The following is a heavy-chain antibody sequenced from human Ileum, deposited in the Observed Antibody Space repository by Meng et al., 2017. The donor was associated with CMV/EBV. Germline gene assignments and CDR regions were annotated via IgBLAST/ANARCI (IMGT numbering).Heavy chain of an antibody. V-gene: IGHV4-34*01. CDR2: INQYGST. D-gene: IGHD5-12*01. Sequence: QVRIHPGGAGLSTPSEPLSPTCSLGGSFSPYPGSWIRQAPGKGLEWIGEINQYGSTNFNPSVKSRVTISRDTSKNQFSLRLNSVTAADAAVYYCVTADHHAIKYWGQGTLVTVSS. CDR3: VTADHHAIKY. J-gene: IGHJ4*02. CDR1: GSFSPYP.